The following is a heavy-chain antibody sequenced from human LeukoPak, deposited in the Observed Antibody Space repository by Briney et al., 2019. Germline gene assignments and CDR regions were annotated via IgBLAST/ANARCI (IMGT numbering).Heavy chain of an antibody. CDR3: TGDRYSFDY. Sequence: GGALRLSCTGSGFTLGDYAMSGVRQAPGKGVEGVGFIRSKAYGGTTEYAASVKDRFTLSRDDSKSLAYLQMNSLKTEDTAVYYCTGDRYSFDYWGQGPVVTVSS. D-gene: IGHD4-11*01. V-gene: IGHV3-49*04. J-gene: IGHJ4*02. CDR2: IRSKAYGGTT. CDR1: GFTLGDYA.